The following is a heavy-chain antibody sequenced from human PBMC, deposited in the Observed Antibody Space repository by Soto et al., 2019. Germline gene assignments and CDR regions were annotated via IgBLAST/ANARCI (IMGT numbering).Heavy chain of an antibody. J-gene: IGHJ4*02. D-gene: IGHD1-26*01. CDR1: GFTFSSYA. CDR2: ISGSGGST. Sequence: EVQLLESGGGLVQPGGSLRLSCAASGFTFSSYAMSWVRQAPGKGLEWVSAISGSGGSTYYADSVKGRFTISRDNSKNTLYLQMNSLRAEDTAVYYCAKGDRGSYEPPPFSPTVNFDYWGQGTLVTVSS. CDR3: AKGDRGSYEPPPFSPTVNFDY. V-gene: IGHV3-23*01.